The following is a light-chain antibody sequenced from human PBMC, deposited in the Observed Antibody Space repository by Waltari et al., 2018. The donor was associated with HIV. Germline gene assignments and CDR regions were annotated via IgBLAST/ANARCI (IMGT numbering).Light chain of an antibody. CDR1: ETLSSNN. V-gene: IGKV3-20*01. J-gene: IGKJ1*01. CDR2: AAS. CDR3: QQYGDSPS. Sequence: EIVLTQSPDTLSLSPGERATLSCRASETLSSNNLAWYQQRPGQAPRLLIYAASRRATGIPDRFSGGGSGTDFTLIITRLEPEDFAVYYCQQYGDSPSFGQGTKVEIK.